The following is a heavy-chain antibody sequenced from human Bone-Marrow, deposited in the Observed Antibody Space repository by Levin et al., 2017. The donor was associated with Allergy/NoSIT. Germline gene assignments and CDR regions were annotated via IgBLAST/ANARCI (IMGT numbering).Heavy chain of an antibody. Sequence: QSGESLKISCVGSGFTFENHGIHWVRQAPGKGLEWVSVLSYDGTTEYYADSVKGRLTSSRDNSKNTVYLQIQSLTADDTAVYYCARTGGNHRHEFDSWGQGILVTVSS. J-gene: IGHJ4*02. CDR2: LSYDGTTE. CDR1: GFTFENHG. D-gene: IGHD1-1*01. CDR3: ARTGGNHRHEFDS. V-gene: IGHV3-30*03.